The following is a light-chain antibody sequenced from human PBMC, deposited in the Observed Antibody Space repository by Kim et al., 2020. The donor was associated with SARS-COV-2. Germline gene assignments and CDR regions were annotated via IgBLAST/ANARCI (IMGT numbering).Light chain of an antibody. CDR1: SERSSYT. V-gene: IGLV4-69*01. CDR2: LNSDGSH. Sequence: DKLTSSRSSERSSYTNEWHQQQPENGRRYLMKLNSDGSHKRGAGIPDRFAGSSSGAERYLTISSLQSEDEADYYCQSWGTAIDVVFGGGTQLTVL. J-gene: IGLJ2*01. CDR3: QSWGTAIDVV.